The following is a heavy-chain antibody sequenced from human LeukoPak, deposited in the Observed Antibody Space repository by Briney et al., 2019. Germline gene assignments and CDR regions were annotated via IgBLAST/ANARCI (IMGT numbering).Heavy chain of an antibody. CDR1: GFTFSSYG. Sequence: GGTLRLSCAASGFTFSSYGMSWVRQAPGKGLEWVSAISGSGGSTYYADSVKGRFTISRDNSKNTLYLQMNSLRAGDTAVYYCAKEPGGYDILPRVGSGLNWFDPWGQGTLVTVSS. CDR2: ISGSGGST. J-gene: IGHJ5*02. V-gene: IGHV3-23*01. D-gene: IGHD3-9*01. CDR3: AKEPGGYDILPRVGSGLNWFDP.